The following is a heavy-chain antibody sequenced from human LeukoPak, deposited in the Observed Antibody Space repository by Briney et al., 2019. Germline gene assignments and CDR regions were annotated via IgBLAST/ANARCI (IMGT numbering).Heavy chain of an antibody. CDR3: AKDYPCSGGSCYSSGFDY. Sequence: GGSLRLSCAASGFTFSSYGMHWVRQPPGKGLEWVAVISYGGSNKYYADSVKGRFTISRDDSKNTLYLQMNSLRAEDTAVYYCAKDYPCSGGSCYSSGFDYWGQGTLVTVPS. D-gene: IGHD2-15*01. J-gene: IGHJ4*02. CDR1: GFTFSSYG. V-gene: IGHV3-30*18. CDR2: ISYGGSNK.